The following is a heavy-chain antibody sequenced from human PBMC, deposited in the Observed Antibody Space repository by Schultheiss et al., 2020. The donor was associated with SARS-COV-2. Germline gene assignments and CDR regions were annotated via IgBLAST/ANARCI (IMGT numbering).Heavy chain of an antibody. Sequence: GGSLRLSCAASGFTFSSYGMHWVRQAPGKGLEWVSVIYSGGSTYYADSVKGRFTISRDNAKNSLYLQMNSLRAEDTAVYYCARGGGSSPVDYWGQGTLVTVSS. CDR1: GFTFSSYG. J-gene: IGHJ4*02. V-gene: IGHV3-NL1*01. CDR2: IYSGGST. D-gene: IGHD5-12*01. CDR3: ARGGGSSPVDY.